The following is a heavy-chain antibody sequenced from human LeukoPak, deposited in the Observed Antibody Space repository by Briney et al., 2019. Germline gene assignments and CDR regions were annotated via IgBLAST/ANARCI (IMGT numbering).Heavy chain of an antibody. CDR3: AASLGYCSGGSCYGAFDY. D-gene: IGHD2-15*01. V-gene: IGHV1-58*02. CDR2: IVVGSGNT. Sequence: SVNVSCKASGFTFTSSAMQWVPHARGQRLECIGWIVVGSGNTNYAQKFQERVTITRDMSTSTAYMELSSLRSEDTAVYYCAASLGYCSGGSCYGAFDYWGQGTLVTVSS. J-gene: IGHJ4*02. CDR1: GFTFTSSA.